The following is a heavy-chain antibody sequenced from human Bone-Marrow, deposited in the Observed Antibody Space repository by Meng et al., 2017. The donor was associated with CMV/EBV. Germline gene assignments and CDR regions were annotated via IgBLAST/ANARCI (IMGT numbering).Heavy chain of an antibody. V-gene: IGHV4-39*07. D-gene: IGHD7-27*01. Sequence: SETLSLTCTVSGGSISSSSYYWGWIRQPPGKGLEWIGSIYYSGSTYYNPALKSRVTISVDTSKNQFSLKLGSVTAADTAVYYCARVVNWDGEYFDYWGQGTLVTVSS. CDR3: ARVVNWDGEYFDY. CDR2: IYYSGST. CDR1: GGSISSSSYY. J-gene: IGHJ4*02.